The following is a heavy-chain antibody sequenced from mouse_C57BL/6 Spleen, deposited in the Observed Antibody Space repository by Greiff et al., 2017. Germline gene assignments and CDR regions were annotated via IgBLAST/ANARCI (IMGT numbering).Heavy chain of an antibody. Sequence: VQLQQSGPELVKPGASVKISCKASGYLFTDYNMNWVKQSNGKSLEWIGVINPNFGTTSNNQKFKGKATLTVDQSSSTAYMQLNSLTSEDSAVYYGAREGIYYDYGPFTYWGQGTLVTVSA. CDR3: AREGIYYDYGPFTY. J-gene: IGHJ3*01. CDR2: INPNFGTT. D-gene: IGHD2-4*01. CDR1: GYLFTDYN. V-gene: IGHV1-39*01.